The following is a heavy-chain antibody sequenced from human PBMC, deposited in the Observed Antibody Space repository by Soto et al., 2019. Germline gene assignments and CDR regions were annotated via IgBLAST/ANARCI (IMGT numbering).Heavy chain of an antibody. J-gene: IGHJ6*03. Sequence: PGGSLRLSCAASGFTFSSYSMNWVRQAPGKGLEWVSSISSSSSYIYYADSVKGRFTISRDNAKNSLYLQMNSLRAEDTAVYYCARDWDRSSSYYYYYMDVWGKGTTVTVSS. D-gene: IGHD6-6*01. CDR1: GFTFSSYS. CDR2: ISSSSSYI. V-gene: IGHV3-21*01. CDR3: ARDWDRSSSYYYYYMDV.